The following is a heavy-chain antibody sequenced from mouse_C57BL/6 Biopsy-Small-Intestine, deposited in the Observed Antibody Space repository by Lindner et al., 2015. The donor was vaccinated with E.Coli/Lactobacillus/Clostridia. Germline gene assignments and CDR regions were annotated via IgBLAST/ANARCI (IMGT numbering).Heavy chain of an antibody. J-gene: IGHJ4*01. D-gene: IGHD1-1*01. CDR3: ARGSSGGVDY. V-gene: IGHV5-17*01. CDR1: GITFSDYG. Sequence: VQLQESGGGLVKPGGSLKVSCAASGITFSDYGMHWVRQAPEKGLEWVAYIDSGSSTINYADTVKGRLTISRDNAKNTLFLQMTSLRSEDTAMYYCARGSSGGVDYWGQGTSVTVSS. CDR2: IDSGSSTI.